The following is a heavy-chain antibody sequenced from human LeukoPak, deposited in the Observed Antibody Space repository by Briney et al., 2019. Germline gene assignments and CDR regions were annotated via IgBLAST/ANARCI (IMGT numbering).Heavy chain of an antibody. J-gene: IGHJ6*03. V-gene: IGHV3-23*01. CDR1: GFTFSSYG. Sequence: PGGALRLSCAASGFTFSSYGMSWVRQAPGKGLEWGSAISGSGGSTYYADSVKGRFTISRDNSKNTVCLQENNMTAEDTAVYYCAKVYCSSTSCYRHYYYYYMDVWGKGTTVPISS. CDR2: ISGSGGST. D-gene: IGHD2-2*01. CDR3: AKVYCSSTSCYRHYYYYYMDV.